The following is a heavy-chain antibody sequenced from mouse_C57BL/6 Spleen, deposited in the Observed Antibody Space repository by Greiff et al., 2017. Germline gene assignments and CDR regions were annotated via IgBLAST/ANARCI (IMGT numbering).Heavy chain of an antibody. D-gene: IGHD1-1*01. CDR1: GYTFTSYG. V-gene: IGHV1-81*01. CDR2: IYPRSGNT. Sequence: QVQLQQSGAELARPGASVKLSCKASGYTFTSYGISWVKQRTGQGLEWIGAIYPRSGNTYYNEKLKGKGTLTADKSSSTAYMELRSLTSEDSAVYCCARGGTTVVEDYAMDYWGQGTSVTVSS. CDR3: ARGGTTVVEDYAMDY. J-gene: IGHJ4*01.